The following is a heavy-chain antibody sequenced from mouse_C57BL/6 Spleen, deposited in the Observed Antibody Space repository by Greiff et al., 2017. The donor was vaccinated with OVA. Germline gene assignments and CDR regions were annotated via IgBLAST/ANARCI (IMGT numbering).Heavy chain of an antibody. CDR3: ARHGDGGYFDY. Sequence: EVKLVESGGDLVKPGGSLKLSCAASGFTFSSYGMSWVRQTPDKRLEWVATISSGGSYTYYPDSVKGRFTIARDNAKNTLYLQMSSLKSEDTAMDYCARHGDGGYFDYWGQGTTLTVSS. J-gene: IGHJ2*01. CDR2: ISSGGSYT. D-gene: IGHD3-3*01. V-gene: IGHV5-6*02. CDR1: GFTFSSYG.